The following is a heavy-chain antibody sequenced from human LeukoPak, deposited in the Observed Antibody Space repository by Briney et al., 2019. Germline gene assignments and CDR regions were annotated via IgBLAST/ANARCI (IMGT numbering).Heavy chain of an antibody. Sequence: GGSLRLSCGVSGVIFRTHSMNWVRQAPGKGPEWVATVSTESDYIYYGDSVRGRFTISRDDARNSLYLHMNSLRVQDTALYYCVLSSYSSTWYLDSWGQGTLVTVSS. D-gene: IGHD6-13*01. CDR1: GVIFRTHS. CDR3: VLSSYSSTWYLDS. J-gene: IGHJ4*02. CDR2: VSTESDYI. V-gene: IGHV3-21*01.